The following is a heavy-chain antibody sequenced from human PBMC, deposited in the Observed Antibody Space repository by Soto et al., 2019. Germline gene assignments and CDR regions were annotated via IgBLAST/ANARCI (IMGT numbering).Heavy chain of an antibody. CDR3: ASSFGSGSYPFDS. J-gene: IGHJ4*02. D-gene: IGHD3-10*01. V-gene: IGHV3-9*01. CDR1: GFTFSNYA. Sequence: EVQLVESGGGLVQPGRSLRLSCAASGFTFSNYAMHWVRQAPGKGLEWVSLITWNSGSLSYADSVKGRFTISRDNAKNSLYLDMNSLRPEDTALYYCASSFGSGSYPFDSWGQGTLVTVSS. CDR2: ITWNSGSL.